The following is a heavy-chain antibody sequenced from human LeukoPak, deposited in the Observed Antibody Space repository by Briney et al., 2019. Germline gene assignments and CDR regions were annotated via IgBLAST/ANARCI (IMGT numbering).Heavy chain of an antibody. D-gene: IGHD4-17*01. CDR3: ARGPYGDYGWFDP. CDR2: INAGNGNT. J-gene: IGHJ5*02. V-gene: IGHV1-3*01. Sequence: ASVKVSCKASGYTFTSYAMHWVRQAPGQRLERMGWINAGNGNTKYSQKFQGRVTITRDTSASTAYMELSSLRSEDTAVYYCARGPYGDYGWFDPWGQGTLVTVSS. CDR1: GYTFTSYA.